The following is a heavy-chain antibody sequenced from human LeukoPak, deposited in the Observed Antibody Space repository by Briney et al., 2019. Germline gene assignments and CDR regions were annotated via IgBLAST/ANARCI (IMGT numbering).Heavy chain of an antibody. D-gene: IGHD5-18*01. V-gene: IGHV3-48*03. CDR2: ISSGGSTI. CDR3: ARGYSYGYFQN. CDR1: GFTFSSYE. J-gene: IGHJ1*01. Sequence: GGSLRLSCAASGFTFSSYEMNWVRQAPGKGLEWVSYISSGGSTIYYADSVKGRFTISRDNAKNSLYLQMNSLRAEDTAVYYCARGYSYGYFQNWVQATLVTVSS.